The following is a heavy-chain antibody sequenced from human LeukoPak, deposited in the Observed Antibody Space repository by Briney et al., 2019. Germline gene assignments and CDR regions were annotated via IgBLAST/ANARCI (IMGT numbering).Heavy chain of an antibody. Sequence: ASVKVSCKASGYTFTGYYMHWVRQAPGQGLEWMGWINPNSGRTNYAQKFQGRVTITRDTSISTAYMELSRLRSDDTTVYYCARDRKASYYYYMDVWGKGTTVTVSS. J-gene: IGHJ6*03. CDR1: GYTFTGYY. V-gene: IGHV1-2*02. CDR3: ARDRKASYYYYMDV. CDR2: INPNSGRT.